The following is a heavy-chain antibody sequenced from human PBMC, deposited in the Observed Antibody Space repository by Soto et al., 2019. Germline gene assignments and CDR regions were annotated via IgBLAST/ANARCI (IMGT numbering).Heavy chain of an antibody. V-gene: IGHV2-5*02. D-gene: IGHD3-10*01. Sequence: QITLKESGPTLVKPTQTLTLTCTFSGFSLSTSGVGVGWIRQPPGKALEWLALIYWDDDKRYSPSLKSRLTITKDTSKNQVVLTMTNMDPVDTATYYCAHSPYWFGELSSYFFDYWGQGTLVTVSS. CDR1: GFSLSTSGVG. CDR3: AHSPYWFGELSSYFFDY. J-gene: IGHJ4*02. CDR2: IYWDDDK.